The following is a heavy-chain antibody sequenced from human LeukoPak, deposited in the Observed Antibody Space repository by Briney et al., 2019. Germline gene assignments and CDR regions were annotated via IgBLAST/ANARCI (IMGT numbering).Heavy chain of an antibody. D-gene: IGHD6-19*01. CDR1: GVSISSFY. CDR3: ARAAGTYYFDY. CDR2: IYYSGST. J-gene: IGHJ4*02. Sequence: SETLSLTCTVSGVSISSFYWSWIRQPPGKGLEWIGYIYYSGSTNYNPSLKSRVTISVDTSKNQFSLKLSSVTAADTAVYYCARAAGTYYFDYWGQGTLVTVSS. V-gene: IGHV4-59*01.